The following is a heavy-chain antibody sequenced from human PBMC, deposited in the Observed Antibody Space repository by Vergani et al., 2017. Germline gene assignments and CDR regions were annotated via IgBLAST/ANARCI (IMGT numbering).Heavy chain of an antibody. V-gene: IGHV1-69*15. J-gene: IGHJ4*02. Sequence: QVQLEQSGAEVKKPGSSVTVSCRASGGTFSSYAISWVRQAPGQGLEWMGRIIPIFGTANYAQKFQGRVTITADESTSTAYMELSSLRSEDTAVYYCASRSIAAAGTRVKNYFDYWGQGTLVTVSS. CDR2: IIPIFGTA. CDR1: GGTFSSYA. CDR3: ASRSIAAAGTRVKNYFDY. D-gene: IGHD6-13*01.